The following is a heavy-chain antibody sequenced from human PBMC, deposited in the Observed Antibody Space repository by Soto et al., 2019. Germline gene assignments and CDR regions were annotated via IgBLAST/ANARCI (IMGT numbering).Heavy chain of an antibody. V-gene: IGHV1-18*01. Sequence: ASVKVSCKASGYTFTSYGISWVRQAPGQGLEWMGWISAYNGNTNYAQKLQGRVTMTTDTSTSTAYMELRSLRSDDTAVYYCARDFPWYYDFWSGYYGSDYWGQRTLVTVSS. CDR3: ARDFPWYYDFWSGYYGSDY. CDR1: GYTFTSYG. CDR2: ISAYNGNT. D-gene: IGHD3-3*01. J-gene: IGHJ4*02.